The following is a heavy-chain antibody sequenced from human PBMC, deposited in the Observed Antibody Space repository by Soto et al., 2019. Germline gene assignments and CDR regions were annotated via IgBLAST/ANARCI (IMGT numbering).Heavy chain of an antibody. CDR2: FSVSGGGT. D-gene: IGHD6-6*01. CDR3: AKEIVLAYSSSSHRAFDP. J-gene: IGHJ5*02. CDR1: GFTFSSYD. V-gene: IGHV3-23*01. Sequence: EVQLLESGGGLVQPGGSLRLSCAASGFTFSSYDMSWVRQAPGKGLEWVSGFSVSGGGTYYADSVKGRFTISRDNSKNTLYLQMNSLRTEDSAVDYCAKEIVLAYSSSSHRAFDPWGQGTLVTVSS.